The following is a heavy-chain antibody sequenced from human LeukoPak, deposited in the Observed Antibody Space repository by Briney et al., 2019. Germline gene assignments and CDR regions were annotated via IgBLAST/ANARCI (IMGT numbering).Heavy chain of an antibody. CDR2: INSDGSST. D-gene: IGHD3-22*01. Sequence: GGSLRLSCAASGFTFSSYWMHWVRQAPGKGLVWVSRINSDGSSTSYADSVKGRFTISRDNAKNTLYLQMTSLRAEDTAVYYCARGDSSGYFGVVDYWGQGTLVTASS. V-gene: IGHV3-74*01. CDR3: ARGDSSGYFGVVDY. CDR1: GFTFSSYW. J-gene: IGHJ4*02.